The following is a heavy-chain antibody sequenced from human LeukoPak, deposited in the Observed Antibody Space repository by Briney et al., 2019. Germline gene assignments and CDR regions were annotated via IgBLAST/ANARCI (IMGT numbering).Heavy chain of an antibody. CDR3: ARDLVSRIVGGVIGFDP. CDR2: TFHDGST. J-gene: IGHJ5*02. CDR1: GSSFSSSNW. D-gene: IGHD1-26*01. V-gene: IGHV4-4*02. Sequence: SETLSLTCSVSGSSFSSSNWWSWVRQPPGKGLEWIGETFHDGSTNYNPSLKSRVTISVDKSKKQFYLQLTFVTAADTAVYYCARDLVSRIVGGVIGFDPWGQGTLVTVSS.